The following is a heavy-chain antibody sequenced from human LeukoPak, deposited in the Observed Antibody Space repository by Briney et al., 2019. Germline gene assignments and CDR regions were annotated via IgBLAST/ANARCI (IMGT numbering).Heavy chain of an antibody. J-gene: IGHJ4*02. CDR3: AREPTTVSPAG. Sequence: RESLSLSSVPSPVSPTSYSMNWVRPAPRNGLEWVSSISSRCAYIFYADAVKGRFTISRDNAKNSLYLQMNSLRAEDTAVYYCAREPTTVSPAGWGQGTLVTVSS. V-gene: IGHV3-21*01. CDR1: PVSPTSYS. D-gene: IGHD4-11*01. CDR2: ISSRCAYI.